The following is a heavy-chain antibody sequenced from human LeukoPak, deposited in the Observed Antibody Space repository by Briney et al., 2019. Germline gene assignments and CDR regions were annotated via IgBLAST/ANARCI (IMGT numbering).Heavy chain of an antibody. CDR2: IRSEAYGVAP. Sequence: GGSLRLSCTASGFTFVDYSMTWVRQAPGKGLEWVGFIRSEAYGVAPQYAASVKGRFTISRDDSRSIAYLQMNGLKTEDTAVYYCARTGYYDSRGYGDYWGQGTLVAVSS. CDR1: GFTFVDYS. CDR3: ARTGYYDSRGYGDY. V-gene: IGHV3-49*04. D-gene: IGHD3-22*01. J-gene: IGHJ4*02.